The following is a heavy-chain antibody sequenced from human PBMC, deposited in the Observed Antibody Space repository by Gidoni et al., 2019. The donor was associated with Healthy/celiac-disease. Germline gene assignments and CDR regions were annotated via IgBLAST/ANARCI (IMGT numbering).Heavy chain of an antibody. Sequence: VQLQQWGAGLLKPSETLSLTCAVYGGSFSGYYCSWNRQPPGKGLEWIGEINHSGSTNYNPSLKSRVXISVDTXKNXXXLXXXSVXXXDTAVYYCXRSNYXTDAFDIWGQGTMVTVSS. J-gene: IGHJ3*02. CDR2: INHSGST. D-gene: IGHD3-9*01. V-gene: IGHV4-34*01. CDR3: XRSNYXTDAFDI. CDR1: GGSFSGYY.